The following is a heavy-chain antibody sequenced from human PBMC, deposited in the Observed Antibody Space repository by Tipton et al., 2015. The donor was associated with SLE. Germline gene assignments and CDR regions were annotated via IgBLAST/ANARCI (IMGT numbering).Heavy chain of an antibody. D-gene: IGHD4-17*01. CDR2: IYHRGST. V-gene: IGHV4-38-2*02. CDR1: GYSISSGYY. CDR3: AGDGARSDYGRWFDP. Sequence: TLSLTCAVSGYSISSGYYWGWIRQPPGKGLEWIGSIYHRGSTYYNPSLKSRVTISVETSKNQFSLKLSSVTAADTAVYYCAGDGARSDYGRWFDPWGQGTLVTVSS. J-gene: IGHJ5*02.